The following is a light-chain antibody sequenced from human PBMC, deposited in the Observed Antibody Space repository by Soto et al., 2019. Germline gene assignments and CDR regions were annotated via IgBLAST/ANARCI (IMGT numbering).Light chain of an antibody. J-gene: IGKJ5*01. CDR1: ESVSSY. V-gene: IGKV3-11*02. CDR2: DAS. CDR3: QQRCNWPPGHPIT. Sequence: ENLLRQSPATLSLSPGERATLSCRARESVSSYLAWYQQKPGQAPRLLIYDASNRATGIPARFSGSGSGRDFTLTISSLKPEDFAVYYSQQRCNWPPGHPITFGQGTRLEI.